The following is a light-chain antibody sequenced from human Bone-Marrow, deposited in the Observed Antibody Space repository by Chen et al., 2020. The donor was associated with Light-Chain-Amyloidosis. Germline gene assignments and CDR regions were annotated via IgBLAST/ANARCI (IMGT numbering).Light chain of an antibody. CDR1: NIGSTS. V-gene: IGLV3-21*02. CDR2: DDS. CDR3: QVGDRSSDRPV. J-gene: IGLJ3*02. Sequence: SYLLTQPSSVSASPGQTATIACGGNNIGSTSGHWYQQTPGQARLLVVYDDSDRPSCIPERLSGSDSGNTATLTLSRVEAGDEADDYCQVGDRSSDRPVFGGGTKLTVL.